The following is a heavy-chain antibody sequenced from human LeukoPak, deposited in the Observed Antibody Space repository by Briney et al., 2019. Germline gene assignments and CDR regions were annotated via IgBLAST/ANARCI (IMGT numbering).Heavy chain of an antibody. Sequence: SETLSLTCTVPGGSISGSSYFWGWIRQPPGKGLEWIGSIYYSGSTYYNPSLKSRVTISVDMSKNQFSLKLNSVTAADTAVYYCGRQAAAGAGGDYWDQGTLVTVSS. V-gene: IGHV4-39*01. CDR2: IYYSGST. J-gene: IGHJ4*02. D-gene: IGHD6-13*01. CDR3: GRQAAAGAGGDY. CDR1: GGSISGSSYF.